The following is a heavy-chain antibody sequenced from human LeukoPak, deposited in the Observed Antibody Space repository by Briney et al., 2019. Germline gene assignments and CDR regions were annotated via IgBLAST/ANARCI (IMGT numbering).Heavy chain of an antibody. J-gene: IGHJ4*02. CDR2: ISGSGGST. CDR3: ARQPNYGDYVDS. CDR1: GFTFGDYA. D-gene: IGHD4-17*01. V-gene: IGHV3-23*01. Sequence: GRSLRLSCTASGFTFGDYAMSWVRQAPGKGLEWVSGISGSGGSTFYADSVKGRFTISRDNSKNSLYLQMNSLRAEDTAVFYCARQPNYGDYVDSWGQGTLVTVSS.